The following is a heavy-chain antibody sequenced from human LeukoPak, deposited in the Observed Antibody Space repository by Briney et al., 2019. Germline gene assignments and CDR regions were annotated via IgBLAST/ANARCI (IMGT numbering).Heavy chain of an antibody. CDR1: GFTFSSYA. Sequence: PGRSLRLSCAASGFTFSSYARHWVRQATGKGLEWVAVISYDGSNKYYADSVKGRFTISRDNSKKMLYLQMNRLRAEDTAVYYCARAPVVVTPPPDHWGQGPLVTVSS. V-gene: IGHV3-30*04. CDR2: ISYDGSNK. D-gene: IGHD2-21*02. J-gene: IGHJ4*02. CDR3: ARAPVVVTPPPDH.